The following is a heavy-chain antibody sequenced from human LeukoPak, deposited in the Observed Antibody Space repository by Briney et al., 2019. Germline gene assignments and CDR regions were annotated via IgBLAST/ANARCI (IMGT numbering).Heavy chain of an antibody. J-gene: IGHJ1*01. D-gene: IGHD3-22*01. Sequence: SETLSLTCTVSGGSISSSSYYWGWIRQPPGKGLEWIGSIYYSGSTYYNPSLKSRVTISVDTSKNQFSLKLSSVTAADTAVYYCARDGGSSGYYYFQHWGQGTLVTVSS. CDR3: ARDGGSSGYYYFQH. V-gene: IGHV4-39*07. CDR1: GGSISSSSYY. CDR2: IYYSGST.